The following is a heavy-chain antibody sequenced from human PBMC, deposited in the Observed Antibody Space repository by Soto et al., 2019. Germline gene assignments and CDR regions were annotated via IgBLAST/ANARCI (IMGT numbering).Heavy chain of an antibody. V-gene: IGHV1-46*01. J-gene: IGHJ6*02. CDR3: ARAPSDPDSLPDGAEPRSYVMHI. CDR1: QDSFTSYC. CDR2: INPSGGST. D-gene: IGHD3-22*01. Sequence: ASVKVSCKACQDSFTSYCVHWVRQAPGQGLEWMGIINPSGGSTNYAQRFQGRVTMTRDTSTSTVYMELSSLRSEDTAVYFCARAPSDPDSLPDGAEPRSYVMHIWGLGSRVTVSS.